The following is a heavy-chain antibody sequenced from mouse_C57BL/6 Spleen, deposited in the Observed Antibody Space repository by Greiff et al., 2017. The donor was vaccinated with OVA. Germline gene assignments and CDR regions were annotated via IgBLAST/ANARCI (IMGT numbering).Heavy chain of an antibody. CDR1: VFSLSTFGMG. CDR3: ARNYDEGVYAKDD. J-gene: IGHJ4*01. Sequence: QVPLKVSGPGILQPSQTLSLTCSFSVFSLSTFGMGVSWIRQPSGKGLEWLAHTYWDEDKHYKPSLMSRLTISNDTSNNQVFLKITTVDTADSATDYSARNYDEGVYAKDDWGKGTSVTVS. D-gene: IGHD2-4*01. V-gene: IGHV8-9*01. CDR2: TYWDEDK.